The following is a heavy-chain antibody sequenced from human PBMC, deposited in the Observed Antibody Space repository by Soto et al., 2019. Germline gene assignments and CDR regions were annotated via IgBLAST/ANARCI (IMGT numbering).Heavy chain of an antibody. Sequence: EVQLVESGGGLVQPGGSLSLSCTASGFTFIKYWMHWVRQAPGRGLVWVSRSSSYGSETHYADSVKGRFTIFRDNAKNTVYLHMNSLSSEYTAVYYFASPVKQSRGLVVYGMDSWGQGTTVTVS. J-gene: IGHJ6*02. D-gene: IGHD6-19*01. V-gene: IGHV3-74*01. CDR2: SSSYGSET. CDR3: ASPVKQSRGLVVYGMDS. CDR1: GFTFIKYW.